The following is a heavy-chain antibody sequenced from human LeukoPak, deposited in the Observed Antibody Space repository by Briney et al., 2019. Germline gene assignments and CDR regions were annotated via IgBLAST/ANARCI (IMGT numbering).Heavy chain of an antibody. V-gene: IGHV3-30*04. CDR1: GITFSSYA. Sequence: GGSLRLSCAASGITFSSYAMHWVRQAPGKGLEWVAVISYDGSNKYYADSVKGRFTISRDNAQNSLYLQMNSLRAEDTAVYYCARGGLILRFLEWLLTFDYWGQGTLVTVSS. CDR2: ISYDGSNK. J-gene: IGHJ4*02. D-gene: IGHD3-3*01. CDR3: ARGGLILRFLEWLLTFDY.